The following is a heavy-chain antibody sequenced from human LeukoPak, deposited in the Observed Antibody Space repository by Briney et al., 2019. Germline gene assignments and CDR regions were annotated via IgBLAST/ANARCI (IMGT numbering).Heavy chain of an antibody. CDR3: ARGTVTTWPFDY. V-gene: IGHV3-30-3*01. D-gene: IGHD4-17*01. Sequence: QPGRSLRLSCAASGFTFSSYAMHWVRQAPGKGLEWVAVISYDGSNKHYADSVKGRFTISRDNSKNTLYLQMNSLRAEDTAVYYCARGTVTTWPFDYWGQGTLVTVSS. CDR2: ISYDGSNK. CDR1: GFTFSSYA. J-gene: IGHJ4*02.